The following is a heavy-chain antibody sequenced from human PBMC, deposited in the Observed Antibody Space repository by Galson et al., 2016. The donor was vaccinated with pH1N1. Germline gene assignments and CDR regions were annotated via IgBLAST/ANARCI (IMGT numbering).Heavy chain of an antibody. CDR3: AREDWSYADTYYYGMDV. D-gene: IGHD3-16*01. CDR2: ISYNGHDQ. CDR1: GFTFDTFA. J-gene: IGHJ6*02. Sequence: CAASGFTFDTFAMHWVRQNPGKGLEWVAFISYNGHDQSYANSVKGRFTVSRDNSKNTLYLQMSSLRPEDTALYYCAREDWSYADTYYYGMDVWGQGTTVTVSS. V-gene: IGHV3-30-3*01.